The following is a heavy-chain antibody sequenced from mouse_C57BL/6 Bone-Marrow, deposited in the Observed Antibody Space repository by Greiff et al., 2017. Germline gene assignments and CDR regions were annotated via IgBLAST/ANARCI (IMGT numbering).Heavy chain of an antibody. CDR2: IYPGSGST. J-gene: IGHJ3*01. CDR1: GYTFTSYW. Sequence: QVQLQQPGAELVKPGASVKMSCKASGYTFTSYWITWVKQRPGQGLEWIGDIYPGSGSTNYNEKFKSKATLTVDTSSSTAYMQLSSLTSEDSAVYYRARRDGYCLHFFAYWGQGTLVTVSA. V-gene: IGHV1-55*01. CDR3: ARRDGYCLHFFAY. D-gene: IGHD2-3*01.